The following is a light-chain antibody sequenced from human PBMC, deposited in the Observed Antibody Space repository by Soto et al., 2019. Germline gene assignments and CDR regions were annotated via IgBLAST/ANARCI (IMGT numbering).Light chain of an antibody. J-gene: IGKJ3*01. CDR1: QDISSY. CDR2: GAS. V-gene: IGKV1-9*01. CDR3: QQLNSYSIVT. Sequence: DIQLTQSPSFLSASVGDRVTITCRASQDISSYLAWYQQKPGKAPNLLIFGASSLQSGVPSRFSGSGSGTEFTLTISSLQPEDFATYYCQQLNSYSIVTLGPGTKVDIK.